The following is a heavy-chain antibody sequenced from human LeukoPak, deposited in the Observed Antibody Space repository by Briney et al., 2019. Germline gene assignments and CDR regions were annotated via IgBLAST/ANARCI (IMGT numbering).Heavy chain of an antibody. J-gene: IGHJ4*02. CDR2: ISGSGHTI. Sequence: PGGSLRLSCVASGFTFSDYYMSWIRRAPGKGLEWVSYISGSGHTIYYTDSVKGRFTISRDNAKNSLYLQMISLRAEDTAVYYCASGSGGSYYFDYWGQGTLVTFSS. CDR1: GFTFSDYY. D-gene: IGHD2-15*01. V-gene: IGHV3-11*01. CDR3: ASGSGGSYYFDY.